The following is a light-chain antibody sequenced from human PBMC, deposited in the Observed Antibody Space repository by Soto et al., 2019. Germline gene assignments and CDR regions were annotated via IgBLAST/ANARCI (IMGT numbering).Light chain of an antibody. CDR2: GAS. J-gene: IGKJ4*01. V-gene: IGKV3-20*01. CDR3: LQYASEPLT. Sequence: ETVLTQSPGTLSLSPGERATLSCRASQSVAKNYLAWYQHKPGQGPRLLISGASSRATGIPDRFSGSGSGTDFTLTISRLQPEDFAVYYCLQYASEPLTFGGGTKVEI. CDR1: QSVAKNY.